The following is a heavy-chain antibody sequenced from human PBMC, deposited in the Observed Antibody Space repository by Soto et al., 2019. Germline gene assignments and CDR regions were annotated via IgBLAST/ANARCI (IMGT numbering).Heavy chain of an antibody. D-gene: IGHD6-13*01. CDR2: ISGSGGST. V-gene: IGHV3-23*01. J-gene: IGHJ4*02. CDR3: ARDEAAQYYFDY. CDR1: GFTFSSYA. Sequence: GGSLRLSCAASGFTFSSYAMSWVRQAPGKGLEWVSAISGSGGSTYYADSVKGRFTISRDNSKNTLYLQMNSLRAEDTSVYYCARDEAAQYYFDYWGQGTLVTVSS.